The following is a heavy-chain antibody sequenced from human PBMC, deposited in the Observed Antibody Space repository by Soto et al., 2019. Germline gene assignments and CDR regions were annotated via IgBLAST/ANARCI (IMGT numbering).Heavy chain of an antibody. CDR1: GFTFSSYW. V-gene: IGHV3-7*01. J-gene: IGHJ3*02. CDR2: IKQDGSEK. CDR3: ARGPLRGYSGYDDNNDAFDI. Sequence: GGSLRLSCAASGFTFSSYWMSWVRQAPGKGLEWVANIKQDGSEKYYVDSVKGRFTISRDNAKNSLYLQMNILRAEDTAVYYCARGPLRGYSGYDDNNDAFDIWGQGTMVTVSS. D-gene: IGHD5-12*01.